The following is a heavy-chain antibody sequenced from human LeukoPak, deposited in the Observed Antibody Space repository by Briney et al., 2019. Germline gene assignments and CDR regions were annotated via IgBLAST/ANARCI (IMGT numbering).Heavy chain of an antibody. CDR1: GGTFSSYA. CDR2: IIPILGTA. CDR3: ARVRVIAVARGDAFDI. D-gene: IGHD6-19*01. V-gene: IGHV1-69*13. Sequence: SVKVSCKASGGTFSSYAISWVRQAPGQGLEWMGGIIPILGTANYAQKFQGRVTITADESTSTAYMELSSLRSEDTAVYYCARVRVIAVARGDAFDIWGQGTMVTVSS. J-gene: IGHJ3*02.